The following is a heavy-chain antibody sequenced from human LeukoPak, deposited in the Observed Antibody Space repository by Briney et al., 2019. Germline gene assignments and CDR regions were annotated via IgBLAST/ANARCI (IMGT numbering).Heavy chain of an antibody. CDR1: GYTFTSYG. CDR3: ARDRTRIAVAGQRDLAY. J-gene: IGHJ4*02. V-gene: IGHV1-18*01. CDR2: ISAYNGNT. Sequence: ASVKVSCKASGYTFTSYGISWVRQAPGQGLEWMGWISAYNGNTNYAQKLQGRVTMTTDTSTSTAYMELRSLRSDDTAVYYCARDRTRIAVAGQRDLAYWGQRTLVTVSS. D-gene: IGHD6-19*01.